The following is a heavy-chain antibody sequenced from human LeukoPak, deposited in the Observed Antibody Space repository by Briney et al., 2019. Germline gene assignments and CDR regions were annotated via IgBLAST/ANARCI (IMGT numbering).Heavy chain of an antibody. Sequence: GGSLRLSCAASGFTFDDYAMHWVRQAPGKGLEWVSGISWNSGSIGYADSVKGRFTISRDNAKNSLYLQMNSLRAEDTALYYYAKDRGSLDYYYMDVWGKGTTVTVSS. CDR1: GFTFDDYA. D-gene: IGHD3-10*01. CDR3: AKDRGSLDYYYMDV. V-gene: IGHV3-9*01. CDR2: ISWNSGSI. J-gene: IGHJ6*03.